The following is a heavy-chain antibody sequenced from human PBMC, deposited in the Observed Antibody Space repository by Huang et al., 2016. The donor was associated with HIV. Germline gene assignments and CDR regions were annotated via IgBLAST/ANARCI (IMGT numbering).Heavy chain of an antibody. Sequence: QVQLVESGGGLVQPGRSLSLSCAASGFTFTNYAIHWVRQAPGKGVGCVAFISYEGRNKFYADSGKGRFTSSRDNSKSTLYLLMNSLRVDDTALYYCARSAVPGDGDWFDPWGQGTLVTVSS. V-gene: IGHV3-30*04. J-gene: IGHJ5*02. D-gene: IGHD6-19*01. CDR1: GFTFTNYA. CDR3: ARSAVPGDGDWFDP. CDR2: ISYEGRNK.